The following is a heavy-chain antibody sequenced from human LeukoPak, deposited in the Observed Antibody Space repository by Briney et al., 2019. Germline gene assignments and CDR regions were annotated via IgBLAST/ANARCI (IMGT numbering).Heavy chain of an antibody. CDR2: IHYSGST. CDR3: ARDKDYYGMDV. V-gene: IGHV4-59*06. J-gene: IGHJ6*02. D-gene: IGHD5-24*01. Sequence: NPSETLSLTCTVSGGSISSYYWSWIRQPPGKGLEWIGYIHYSGSTYYNPSLKSRLTISADTSKNQFSVKLSSVTAADTAVYYCARDKDYYGMDVWGQGTTVTVSS. CDR1: GGSISSYY.